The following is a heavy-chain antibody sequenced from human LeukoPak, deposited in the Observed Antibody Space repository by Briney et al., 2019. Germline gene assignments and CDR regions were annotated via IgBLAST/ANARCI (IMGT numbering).Heavy chain of an antibody. Sequence: GGSLRLSCVVSGVSLSSHGMHWVRQAPGKGLEWLTFTWSNGRSEYYADSVKGRFTVSRDNSKHTFYLQINIMRVENTAFYYCARDRGNDYFDSWGEGTLVSVCS. V-gene: IGHV3-33*01. CDR1: GVSLSSHG. CDR3: ARDRGNDYFDS. CDR2: TWSNGRSE. J-gene: IGHJ4*02.